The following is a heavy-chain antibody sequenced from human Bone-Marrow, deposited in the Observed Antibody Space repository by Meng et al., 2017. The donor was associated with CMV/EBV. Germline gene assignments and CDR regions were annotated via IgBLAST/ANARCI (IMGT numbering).Heavy chain of an antibody. CDR2: IIPILGIA. V-gene: IGHV1-69*02. D-gene: IGHD5-24*01. CDR3: ARGREAEMATIGEYFAY. Sequence: SVKVSCKASGGTFSSYTISWVRQAPGQGLEWMGRIIPILGIANYAQKFQGRVTITADKSTSTAYMELSSLRSEDTAVYYCARGREAEMATIGEYFAYWGQGQLVNVSS. CDR1: GGTFSSYT. J-gene: IGHJ4*02.